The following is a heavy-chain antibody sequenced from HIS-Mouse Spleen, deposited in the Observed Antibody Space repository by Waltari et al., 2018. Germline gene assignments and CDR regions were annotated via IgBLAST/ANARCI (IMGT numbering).Heavy chain of an antibody. CDR3: ARDEVRPYDYVWGSYRTDAFDI. V-gene: IGHV3-21*01. J-gene: IGHJ3*02. CDR2: ISSSSSYI. CDR1: GFTFSSYS. D-gene: IGHD3-16*01. Sequence: EVQLVESGGGLVKPGGSLRLSCAASGFTFSSYSMNWVRQAPGKGLEWVSSISSSSSYIYYADSVKGRFTISRDNAKNSLYLKMNSLRAEDTAVYYCARDEVRPYDYVWGSYRTDAFDIWGQGTMVTVSS.